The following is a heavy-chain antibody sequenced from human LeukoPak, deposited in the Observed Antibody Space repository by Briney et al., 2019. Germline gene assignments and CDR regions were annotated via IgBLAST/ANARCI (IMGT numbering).Heavy chain of an antibody. CDR1: GSTFSSYG. J-gene: IGHJ4*02. Sequence: PGGSLRLSCAASGSTFSSYGMLWVRQAPGKGLEWVAFIRYDGSNKYYADSVKGRFTISRDNSKNTLYLQMNSLRAEDTAVYYCAKDRPDIVVVPAAYFDYWGQGTLVTVSS. CDR3: AKDRPDIVVVPAAYFDY. D-gene: IGHD2-2*01. V-gene: IGHV3-30*02. CDR2: IRYDGSNK.